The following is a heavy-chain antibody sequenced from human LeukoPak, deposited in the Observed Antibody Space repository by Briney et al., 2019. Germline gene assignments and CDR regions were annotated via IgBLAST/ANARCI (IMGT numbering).Heavy chain of an antibody. Sequence: PGGSLRLSCAASGFIFSDHYMDWVRQAPGKGLEWVAVISYDGSNKYYADSVKGRFTISRDNSKNTLFLQMNSLRTEDTAVFYCAREETWFSTTWYYFDYWGQGTLVTVSS. CDR1: GFIFSDHY. CDR3: AREETWFSTTWYYFDY. V-gene: IGHV3-30*04. CDR2: ISYDGSNK. D-gene: IGHD2-2*01. J-gene: IGHJ4*02.